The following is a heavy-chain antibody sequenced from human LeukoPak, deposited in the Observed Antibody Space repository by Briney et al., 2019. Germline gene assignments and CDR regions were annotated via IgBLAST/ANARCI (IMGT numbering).Heavy chain of an antibody. CDR2: IRSKANSFTT. CDR3: SRLSPDGYNPFDFDY. Sequence: GGSLRLSCAASGFSFSGSAMHWVRQASGIGLEWVGRIRSKANSFTTTYAASVKGRFTISRDDSKNTAYLQMNSLKTEDTAVYYCSRLSPDGYNPFDFDYWGQGTLVTVSS. CDR1: GFSFSGSA. D-gene: IGHD5-24*01. V-gene: IGHV3-73*01. J-gene: IGHJ4*02.